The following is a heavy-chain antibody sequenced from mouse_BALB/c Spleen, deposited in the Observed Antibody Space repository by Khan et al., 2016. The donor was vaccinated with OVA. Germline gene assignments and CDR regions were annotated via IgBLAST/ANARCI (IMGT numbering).Heavy chain of an antibody. CDR2: ISYSGNT. J-gene: IGHJ2*01. D-gene: IGHD1-1*01. V-gene: IGHV3-2*02. CDR3: ARIYWGDFDY. Sequence: EVQLQESGPGLVKPSQSLSLTCTVTGYSITSDYAWNWIRQFPGNKLEWMGYISYSGNTKYNPSLKSRISITRDTSKNQFFLQLNSVTIEDTATYYCARIYWGDFDYWGQGTTLTVSS. CDR1: GYSITSDYA.